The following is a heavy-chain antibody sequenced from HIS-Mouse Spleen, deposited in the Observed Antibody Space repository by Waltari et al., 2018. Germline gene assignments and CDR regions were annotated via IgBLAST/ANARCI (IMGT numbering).Heavy chain of an antibody. D-gene: IGHD5-12*01. J-gene: IGHJ4*02. CDR1: GFPVSSTY. V-gene: IGHV3-53*01. Sequence: VQLVESGGGLIKPGGSLRLSCAASGFPVSSTYLSWVRQAPGKGLEWVSVIYSGGSTYYADSVKGRFTISRDNSKNTLYLQMNSLRAEDTAVYYCAREGSGYDYYFDYWGQGTLVTVSS. CDR2: IYSGGST. CDR3: AREGSGYDYYFDY.